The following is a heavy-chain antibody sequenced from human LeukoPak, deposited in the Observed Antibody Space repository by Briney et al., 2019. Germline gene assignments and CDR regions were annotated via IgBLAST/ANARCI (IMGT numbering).Heavy chain of an antibody. CDR2: IYYSGST. D-gene: IGHD2-15*01. J-gene: IGHJ1*01. Sequence: PSQTLSLTCTVSGGSISSGGYYWTWIRQHPGKGLEWIGYIYYSGSTYYNPSLKSRVTISVDTSKNQFSLKLSSVTAADAAVYYCALGYCGGGSCYAREYFQHWGQGTLVTVSS. V-gene: IGHV4-31*03. CDR1: GGSISSGGYY. CDR3: ALGYCGGGSCYAREYFQH.